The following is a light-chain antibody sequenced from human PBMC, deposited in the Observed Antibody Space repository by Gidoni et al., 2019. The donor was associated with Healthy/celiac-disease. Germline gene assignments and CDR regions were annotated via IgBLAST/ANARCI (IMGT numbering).Light chain of an antibody. CDR2: YAS. CDR3: HRSSSLPT. CDR1: QSIGSS. J-gene: IGKJ4*01. Sequence: EIVLTQSPAFHSVTPKEKVTITCRASQSIGSSLHWYQKKPDQSPKLLIKYASQSISGVHSRFSGSGSGTDFTLTINSLEAEDAAAYYGHRSSSLPTFGGGTKVEIK. V-gene: IGKV6D-21*02.